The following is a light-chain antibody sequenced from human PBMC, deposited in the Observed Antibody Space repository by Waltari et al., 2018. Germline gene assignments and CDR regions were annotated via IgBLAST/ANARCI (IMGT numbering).Light chain of an antibody. V-gene: IGLV6-57*04. CDR2: EDD. J-gene: IGLJ3*02. CDR1: SGSIASNC. CDR3: QSYDTSNWV. Sequence: NFMLTQPHSVSESPVKTVTIHCTRSSGSIASNCAQRYQQRPGSAPTTVIYEDDQRPSGVPDRFSGSIDSSSNSASLTISGLETEDEADYYCQSYDTSNWVFGGGTKLTVL.